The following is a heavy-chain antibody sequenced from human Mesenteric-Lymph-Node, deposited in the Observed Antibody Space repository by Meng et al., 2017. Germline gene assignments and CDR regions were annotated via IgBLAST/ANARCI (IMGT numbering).Heavy chain of an antibody. J-gene: IGHJ4*02. CDR2: ISWDGGST. CDR3: ATHITMIVVVITTIQY. V-gene: IGHV3-43D*03. CDR1: GFTFDDYA. Sequence: GESLKISCAASGFTFDDYAMHWVRQAPGKGLEWVSLISWDGGSTYYADSVKGRFTISRDNSENSLYLQMNSLRAEDTAVYYCATHITMIVVVITTIQYWGQGTLVTVSS. D-gene: IGHD3-22*01.